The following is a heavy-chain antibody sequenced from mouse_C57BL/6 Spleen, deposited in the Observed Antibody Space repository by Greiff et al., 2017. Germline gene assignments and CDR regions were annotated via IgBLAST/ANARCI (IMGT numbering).Heavy chain of an antibody. CDR1: GYSITSGYY. V-gene: IGHV3-6*01. J-gene: IGHJ3*01. D-gene: IGHD1-1*01. CDR3: AREEYYGSSPWFAY. CDR2: ISYDGSN. Sequence: EVKLVESGPGLVKPSQSLSLTCSVTGYSITSGYYWNWIRQFPGNKLEWMGYISYDGSNNYNPSLKNRISITRDTSKNQFFLKLNSVTTEDTATYYCAREEYYGSSPWFAYWGQGTLVTVSA.